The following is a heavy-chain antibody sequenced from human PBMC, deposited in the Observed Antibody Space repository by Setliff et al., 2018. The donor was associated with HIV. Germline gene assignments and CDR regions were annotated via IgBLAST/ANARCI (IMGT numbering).Heavy chain of an antibody. V-gene: IGHV3-15*01. CDR2: IKSKTDGGTT. J-gene: IGHJ6*02. CDR3: TLVLMLFYGMDV. CDR1: GFTFSNAW. Sequence: PGGSLRLSCAASGFTFSNAWMSWVRQAPGKGLEWVGRIKSKTDGGTTDYAAHVKGRFTISRDDSKNTLYLQMNSLKTEDTAVYYCTLVLMLFYGMDVWGQGTTVTVSS. D-gene: IGHD2-8*01.